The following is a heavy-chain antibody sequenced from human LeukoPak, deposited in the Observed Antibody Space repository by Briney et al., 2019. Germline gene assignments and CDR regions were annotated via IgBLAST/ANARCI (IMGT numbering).Heavy chain of an antibody. CDR3: AREFDDFWSGYYKLAYFDY. D-gene: IGHD3-3*01. V-gene: IGHV6-1*01. J-gene: IGHJ4*02. CDR1: GDSVSSNSAA. CDR2: TYYRSKWYN. Sequence: SQTLSLTCAISGDSVSSNSAAWNWIRQSPSRGLEWLGRTYYRSKWYNDYAVSVKSRITINPDTSKNQFSLQLNSVTPEDTAVYYCAREFDDFWSGYYKLAYFDYWGQGTLVTVSS.